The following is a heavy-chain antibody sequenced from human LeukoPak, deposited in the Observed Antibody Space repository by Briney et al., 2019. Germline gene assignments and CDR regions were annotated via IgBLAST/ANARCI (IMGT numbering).Heavy chain of an antibody. CDR1: GGSIRNYY. V-gene: IGHV4-59*01. CDR2: IYYSGST. D-gene: IGHD3-22*01. Sequence: SETLSLTCTVSGGSIRNYYWSWIREPPGRGLEWIGYIYYSGSTNYNPSLKSRVTISVDTSKNQFSLKLSSVTAADTAVYYCARQVWYDSSGYYYDPMYYFDYWGQGTLVTVSS. CDR3: ARQVWYDSSGYYYDPMYYFDY. J-gene: IGHJ4*02.